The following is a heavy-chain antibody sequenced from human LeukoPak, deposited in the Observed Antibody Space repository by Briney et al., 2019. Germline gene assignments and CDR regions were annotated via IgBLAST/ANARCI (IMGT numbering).Heavy chain of an antibody. V-gene: IGHV4-59*08. D-gene: IGHD2-2*01. CDR2: IYYSGST. CDR3: ARSKVVPAAHDY. J-gene: IGHJ4*02. Sequence: SETLSLTCTVSGGSISSYYWSRIRQPPGKGLEWIGYIYYSGSTNYNPSLKSRVTISVDTSKNQFSLKLSSVTAADTAVYYCARSKVVPAAHDYWGQGTLVTVS. CDR1: GGSISSYY.